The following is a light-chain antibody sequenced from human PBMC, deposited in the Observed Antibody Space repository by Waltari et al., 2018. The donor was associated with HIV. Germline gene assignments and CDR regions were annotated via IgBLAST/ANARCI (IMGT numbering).Light chain of an antibody. CDR1: QNIDNW. CDR2: KAS. CDR3: QQYTIYSYT. Sequence: DIQMTQSPSTLSASVGDRVTITCRASQNIDNWLAWYQQKPGKAPKLLISKASDLESGVPSRISGSGFVTEFTLTISSLQPDDFATYYCQQYTIYSYTFGQGTKLEI. J-gene: IGKJ2*01. V-gene: IGKV1-5*03.